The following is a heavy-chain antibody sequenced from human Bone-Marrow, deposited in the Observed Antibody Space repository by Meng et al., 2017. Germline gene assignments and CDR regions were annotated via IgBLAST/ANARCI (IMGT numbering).Heavy chain of an antibody. CDR1: GLTLSDYY. CDR2: ISSSGSGI. J-gene: IGHJ4*02. CDR3: ARGAALEWSIVDY. Sequence: GESLKIPWVASGLTLSDYYMSWIRQAPGKGLEWVSYISSSGSGIYYADSVKGRFTISRDNAKNSLYLQMNSLRAEDTAVYYCARGAALEWSIVDYWGQGTPVTVSS. V-gene: IGHV3-11*04. D-gene: IGHD3-3*01.